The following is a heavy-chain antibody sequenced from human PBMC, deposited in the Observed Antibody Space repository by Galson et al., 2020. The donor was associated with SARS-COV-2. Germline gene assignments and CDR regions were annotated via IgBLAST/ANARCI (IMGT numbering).Heavy chain of an antibody. Sequence: SETLSLTCTVSGGSISSGSYYWSWIRQPAGKGLEWIGRIYTSGSTNYNPSLKSRVTISVDTSKNQFSLKLSSVTAADTAVYYCAREVSSSWYVWDYWGQGTLVTVSS. CDR3: AREVSSSWYVWDY. V-gene: IGHV4-61*02. J-gene: IGHJ4*02. CDR2: IYTSGST. CDR1: GGSISSGSYY. D-gene: IGHD6-13*01.